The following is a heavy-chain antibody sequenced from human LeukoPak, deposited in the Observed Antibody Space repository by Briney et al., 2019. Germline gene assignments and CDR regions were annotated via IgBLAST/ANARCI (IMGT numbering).Heavy chain of an antibody. Sequence: PGGSLRLSCAASDFTFSAYAMNWVRQTPGKELEWVSSISSSSSYIYYADSVKGRFTISRDNAKNSLYLQMNSLRAEDTAVYYCARDFEGDIVATTTLDYWGQGTLVTVSS. D-gene: IGHD5-12*01. J-gene: IGHJ4*02. CDR2: ISSSSSYI. CDR1: DFTFSAYA. V-gene: IGHV3-21*01. CDR3: ARDFEGDIVATTTLDY.